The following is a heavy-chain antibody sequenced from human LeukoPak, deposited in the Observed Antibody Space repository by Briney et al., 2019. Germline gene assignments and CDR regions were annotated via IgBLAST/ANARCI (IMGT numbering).Heavy chain of an antibody. D-gene: IGHD6-13*01. J-gene: IGHJ5*02. Sequence: GGSLRLSCAASGLTFSSYGMHWVRQAPGKGLEWVAVIWYDGSNKYYADSVKGRFTISRDNSKNTLYLQMNSLRAEDTAVYYCAKVYSSSSGWFDPWGQGTLVTVSS. V-gene: IGHV3-33*06. CDR3: AKVYSSSSGWFDP. CDR2: IWYDGSNK. CDR1: GLTFSSYG.